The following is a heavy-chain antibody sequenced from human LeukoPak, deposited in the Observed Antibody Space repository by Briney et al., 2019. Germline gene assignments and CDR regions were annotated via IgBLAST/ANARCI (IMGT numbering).Heavy chain of an antibody. CDR1: GGTFSSYA. J-gene: IGHJ1*01. V-gene: IGHV1-69*05. CDR2: IIPIFGTA. Sequence: ASVKVSCEASGGTFSSYAISWVRQAPGQGLEWMGGIIPIFGTANYAQKFQGRVTITTDESTSTAYMELSSLRSEDTAVYYCASGPSSGYYYEYFQHWGQGTLVTVSS. CDR3: ASGPSSGYYYEYFQH. D-gene: IGHD3-22*01.